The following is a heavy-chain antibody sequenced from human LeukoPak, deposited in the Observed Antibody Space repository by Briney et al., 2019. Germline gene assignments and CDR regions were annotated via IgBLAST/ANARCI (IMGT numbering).Heavy chain of an antibody. CDR1: GGSISSSSYY. V-gene: IGHV4-39*01. CDR3: ARRVLLWFGESNNWFDP. D-gene: IGHD3-10*01. CDR2: IYYSGST. Sequence: SETLPLTCTVSGGSISSSSYYWGRIRQPPGKGLEWIGSIYYSGSTYYNPSLKSRVTISVDTSKNQFSLKLRSVTAADTAVYYCARRVLLWFGESNNWFDPWGQGSEVADSS. J-gene: IGHJ5*02.